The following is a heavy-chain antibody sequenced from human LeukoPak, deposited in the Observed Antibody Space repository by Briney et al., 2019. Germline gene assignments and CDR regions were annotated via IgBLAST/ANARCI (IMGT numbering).Heavy chain of an antibody. CDR1: GYTFTDYY. V-gene: IGHV1-2*05. Sequence: GASVKVSCKASGYTFTDYYMHWVRQAPGQGLEWMGRINPNSGGTNYAQKFQGRVTMTRDTSISTAYMELSSLRSDDTVFYYCARAPPNSGSFYRLHSWFDPWGQGALVTVSS. D-gene: IGHD3-10*01. CDR3: ARAPPNSGSFYRLHSWFDP. J-gene: IGHJ5*02. CDR2: INPNSGGT.